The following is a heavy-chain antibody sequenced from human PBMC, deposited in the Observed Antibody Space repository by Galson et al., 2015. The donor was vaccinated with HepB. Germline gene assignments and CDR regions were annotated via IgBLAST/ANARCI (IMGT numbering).Heavy chain of an antibody. CDR1: GYTFTNYW. V-gene: IGHV5-51*01. Sequence: QSGAEVKKPGESLKISCKGSGYTFTNYWIVWLRQMPGKGLEWMGIVYPGDSDTRYSPSFQGQVIISADKSISTAFMQWSTLKASDTAIYYCARLAYFSDYGMDVWGQGTTVTVSS. CDR3: ARLAYFSDYGMDV. J-gene: IGHJ6*02. CDR2: VYPGDSDT. D-gene: IGHD3-3*01.